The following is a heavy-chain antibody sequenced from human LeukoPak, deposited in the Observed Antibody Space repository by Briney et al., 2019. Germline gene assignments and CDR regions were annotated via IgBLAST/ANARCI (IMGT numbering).Heavy chain of an antibody. CDR1: GFTFSSYA. J-gene: IGHJ4*02. V-gene: IGHV3-23*01. Sequence: GGSLRLSCAASGFTFSSYAMSWVRQAPGKGLEWVSAISGSGGSAYYADSAKGRFTISRDNSKNTLYLQMNSLRAEDTAVYYCAKEKNRMWELQYHDYWGQGTLVTVSS. D-gene: IGHD1-26*01. CDR3: AKEKNRMWELQYHDY. CDR2: ISGSGGSA.